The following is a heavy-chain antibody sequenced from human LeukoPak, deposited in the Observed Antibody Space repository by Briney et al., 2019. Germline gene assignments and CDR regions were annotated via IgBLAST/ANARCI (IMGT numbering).Heavy chain of an antibody. D-gene: IGHD4-17*01. Sequence: ASVKVSCKVSGYTLIELSMHWVRQAPGKGLEWMGGFDPEDGETIYAQRFQGRVTMTEVTSTDTAYMELSSLRSEDTALYYCATDRIYGDYSFDYWGQGTLVTVSS. J-gene: IGHJ4*02. V-gene: IGHV1-24*01. CDR2: FDPEDGET. CDR3: ATDRIYGDYSFDY. CDR1: GYTLIELS.